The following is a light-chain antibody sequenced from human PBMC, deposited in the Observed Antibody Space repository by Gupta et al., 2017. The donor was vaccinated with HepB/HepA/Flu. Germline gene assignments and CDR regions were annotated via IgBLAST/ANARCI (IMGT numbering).Light chain of an antibody. CDR2: GES. J-gene: IGKJ5*01. Sequence: EIVISQAAATLAVAPGERATLSCRASQSVSAKLAWYQQKPGQAPRLLIYGESTRATGIPDRFSGSGSGTEFTLTISSPQSEDFAIYYCQQDNQWPVTFGQGTRMDIK. CDR1: QSVSAK. V-gene: IGKV3-15*01. CDR3: QQDNQWPVT.